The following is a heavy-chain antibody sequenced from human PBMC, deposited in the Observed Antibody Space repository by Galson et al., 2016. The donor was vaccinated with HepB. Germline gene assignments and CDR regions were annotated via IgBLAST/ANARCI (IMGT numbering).Heavy chain of an antibody. CDR3: TRVIPQDGGWVPFDY. D-gene: IGHD6-19*01. Sequence: SLRLSCAASGFSVSVNHMTWVRQAPGREPEWVSATHTNDKTYYADSVKGRFTITRDNSKNTVYLQMNSLRVEDTAVYYCTRVIPQDGGWVPFDYWGQGTFVTVSS. J-gene: IGHJ4*02. CDR1: GFSVSVNH. V-gene: IGHV3-53*01. CDR2: THTNDKT.